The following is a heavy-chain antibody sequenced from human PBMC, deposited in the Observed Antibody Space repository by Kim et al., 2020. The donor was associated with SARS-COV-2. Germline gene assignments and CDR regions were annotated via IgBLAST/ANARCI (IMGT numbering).Heavy chain of an antibody. CDR1: GDSVSSNAAA. Sequence: SQTLSLTCAISGDSVSSNAAAWNWIRQSPSRGLEWLGRTYYRSKWDNDYAISVKSRITINPDTSENQFSLQLNSVTPEDTAVYYCAKGSAYSGYAFDIWGQGTMVTVSS. CDR3: AKGSAYSGYAFDI. V-gene: IGHV6-1*01. J-gene: IGHJ3*02. D-gene: IGHD3-3*01. CDR2: TYYRSKWDN.